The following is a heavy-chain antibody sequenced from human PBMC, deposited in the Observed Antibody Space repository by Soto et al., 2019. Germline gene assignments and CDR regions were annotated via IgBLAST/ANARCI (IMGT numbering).Heavy chain of an antibody. Sequence: SETLSLTCTVSGDSIISSDFYWGWVRQPPGKGLEWIGSIFYLGSSYYNPSLKSRVTMSVDTSKNQFSLKLSSVTAADTAVYYCARGGPLGAAPPDNGYYYGMDVWGQGTTVTVSS. D-gene: IGHD6-13*01. J-gene: IGHJ6*02. CDR2: IFYLGSS. CDR3: ARGGPLGAAPPDNGYYYGMDV. V-gene: IGHV4-39*01. CDR1: GDSIISSDFY.